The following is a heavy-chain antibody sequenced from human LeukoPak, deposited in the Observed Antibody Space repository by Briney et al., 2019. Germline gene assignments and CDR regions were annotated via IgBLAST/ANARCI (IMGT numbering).Heavy chain of an antibody. CDR2: INSYGSIT. CDR3: ASSTQISKYADY. J-gene: IGHJ4*02. V-gene: IGHV3-74*01. D-gene: IGHD2-2*01. Sequence: GGSLRLSCAASGFTFSSYWMHWVRHAPGKGLVWVSRINSYGSITTYADSVRGRFTISRDNAKSTLYLQMNSLRAEDTAVYYCASSTQISKYADYWGQGALVTVSS. CDR1: GFTFSSYW.